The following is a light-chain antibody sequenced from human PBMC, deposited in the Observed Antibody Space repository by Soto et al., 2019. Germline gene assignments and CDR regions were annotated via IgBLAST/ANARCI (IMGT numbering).Light chain of an antibody. CDR3: ETWDSNTRV. CDR1: SGHSSYI. J-gene: IGLJ2*01. Sequence: QSVLTQSSSASASLGSSVKLTCTLSSGHSSYIIAWHQQQPGKAPRYLMKLEASGSYNKGSGVPDRFSGSSSGADRYLTISNLQFEDEADYYCETWDSNTRVFGGGTKLTDL. V-gene: IGLV4-60*02. CDR2: LEASGSY.